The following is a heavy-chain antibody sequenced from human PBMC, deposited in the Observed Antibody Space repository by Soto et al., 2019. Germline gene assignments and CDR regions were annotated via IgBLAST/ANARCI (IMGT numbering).Heavy chain of an antibody. V-gene: IGHV3-30-3*01. CDR1: GFTFSSYA. Sequence: QVQLVESGGGVVQPGRSLRLSCAASGFTFSSYAMHWVRQAPGKGLEWVAVISYDGSNKYYADSVKGRFTISRDNSKNTLYLQMNSLRAEDSAVYYCVRGGGSVPYGMDVWGQGTTVTVSS. D-gene: IGHD1-26*01. CDR3: VRGGGSVPYGMDV. CDR2: ISYDGSNK. J-gene: IGHJ6*02.